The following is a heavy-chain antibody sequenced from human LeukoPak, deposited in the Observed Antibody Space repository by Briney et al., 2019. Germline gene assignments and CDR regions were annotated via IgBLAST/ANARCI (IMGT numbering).Heavy chain of an antibody. CDR3: AKNYGSGSYAPHYYYYGMDV. V-gene: IGHV3-30*18. J-gene: IGHJ6*02. CDR1: GFTFSSCG. D-gene: IGHD3-10*01. Sequence: GGSLRLSCAASGFTFSSCGMHWVRQAPGKGLEWVAVISYDGSNKYYADSAKGRFTISRDNPKNTLYLQMNSLRAEDTAVYYCAKNYGSGSYAPHYYYYGMDVWGQGTTVTVSS. CDR2: ISYDGSNK.